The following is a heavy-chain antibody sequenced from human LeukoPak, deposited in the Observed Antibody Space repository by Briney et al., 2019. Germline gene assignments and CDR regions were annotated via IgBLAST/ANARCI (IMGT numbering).Heavy chain of an antibody. CDR2: ISSSSSYI. Sequence: GGSLRLSCAASGFTFSSYSMNWVRQAPGKGLEWVSSISSSSSYIYYADSVKGRFTISRDNAKNSLYLQMNSLRAEDTAVYYCARVRATVTTNPRGVEDYWGQGTLVTVSS. D-gene: IGHD4-17*01. CDR1: GFTFSSYS. J-gene: IGHJ4*02. CDR3: ARVRATVTTNPRGVEDY. V-gene: IGHV3-21*01.